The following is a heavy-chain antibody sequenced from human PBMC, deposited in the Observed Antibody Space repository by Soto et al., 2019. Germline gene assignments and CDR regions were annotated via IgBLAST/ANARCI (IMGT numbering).Heavy chain of an antibody. V-gene: IGHV3-7*01. CDR2: IKHDGSEQ. J-gene: IGHJ4*02. CDR3: ARGVAGVPAPADY. Sequence: GALRLSCAASEFTFSNYWMTWVRQAPGKGLEWVANIKHDGSEQNYVDSVKGRFTISRDNAKNLLYLQLNSLRAEDTGVYYCARGVAGVPAPADYWGQGTLVTVSS. D-gene: IGHD3-3*01. CDR1: EFTFSNYW.